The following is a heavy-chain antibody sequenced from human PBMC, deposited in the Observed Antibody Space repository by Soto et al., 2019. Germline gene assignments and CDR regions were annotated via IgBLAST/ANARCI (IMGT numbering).Heavy chain of an antibody. CDR2: INHSGRV. CDR3: STRAYDTNGYYRFDP. D-gene: IGHD3-22*01. Sequence: SATLSLTCAVYGGSFSGHSWTRIRQSPGKGLEWIGDINHSGRVNYSPSLKSRVTISLDTSKNQFSLTLSAVTAADTAMYYCSTRAYDTNGYYRFDPWGQGTLVTVSS. V-gene: IGHV4-34*01. CDR1: GGSFSGHS. J-gene: IGHJ5*01.